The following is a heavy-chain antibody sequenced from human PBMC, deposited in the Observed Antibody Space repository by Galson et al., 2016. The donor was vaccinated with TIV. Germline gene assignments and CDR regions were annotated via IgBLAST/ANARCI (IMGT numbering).Heavy chain of an antibody. CDR3: SRGNCNYGMGGAMDV. CDR2: TYYTSKWNT. D-gene: IGHD1-7*01. V-gene: IGHV6-1*01. CDR1: GDSVSGNTAA. J-gene: IGHJ6*02. Sequence: CAISGDSVSGNTAAWNWVRQSPSRGLEWLGRTYYTSKWNTDYAVSVKGRIIIRPDTSMNQVSLQLSSVSPDDTAVYYCSRGNCNYGMGGAMDVWGRGTTVTVSS.